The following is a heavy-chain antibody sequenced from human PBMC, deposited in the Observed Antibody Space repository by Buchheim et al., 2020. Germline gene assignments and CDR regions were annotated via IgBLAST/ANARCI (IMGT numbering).Heavy chain of an antibody. CDR3: VRESAVAGDY. V-gene: IGHV1-3*05. J-gene: IGHJ4*02. Sequence: QVQLVQSGAEEKKPGASVKVSCKASAYQINVFAIHWVRQAPGQSFEWLGRINGGEGNTKYSQKFQGRVTITRDISANTVYMEVNSLRLEDTAVYFCVRESAVAGDYWGQGTL. CDR1: AYQINVFA. CDR2: INGGEGNT. D-gene: IGHD6-19*01.